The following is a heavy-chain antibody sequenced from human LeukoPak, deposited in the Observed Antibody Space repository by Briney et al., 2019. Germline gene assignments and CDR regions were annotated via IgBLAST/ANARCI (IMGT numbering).Heavy chain of an antibody. CDR1: GFTFSSYS. CDR3: AKDPYYYGSGSYYKG. Sequence: GGSLRLSCAASGFTFSSYSMNWVRQAPGKGLEWVSAISGSGGSTYYADSVKGRFTISRDNSKNTLYLQMNSLRAEDTAVYYCAKDPYYYGSGSYYKGGGQGTLVTVSS. V-gene: IGHV3-23*01. J-gene: IGHJ4*02. D-gene: IGHD3-10*01. CDR2: ISGSGGST.